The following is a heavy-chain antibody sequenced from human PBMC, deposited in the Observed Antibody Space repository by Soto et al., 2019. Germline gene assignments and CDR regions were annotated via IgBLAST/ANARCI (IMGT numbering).Heavy chain of an antibody. CDR1: GFSLTTSGVG. D-gene: IGHD6-19*01. CDR3: ANVREGYSSGWPNY. J-gene: IGHJ4*02. CDR2: IYWDDDK. V-gene: IGHV2-5*02. Sequence: QITLKESGPTLVKPTQTLTLTCTFSGFSLTTSGVGVGWIRQPPGKALEWLALIYWDDDKRYSPSLKTRVTITKDTSKTQVVLTMTNMDPVDTGTYYCANVREGYSSGWPNYWGKGTLVTVSS.